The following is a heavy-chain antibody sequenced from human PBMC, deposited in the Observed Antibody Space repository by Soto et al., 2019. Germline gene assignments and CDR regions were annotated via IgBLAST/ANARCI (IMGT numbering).Heavy chain of an antibody. CDR2: IWYDGSNK. V-gene: IGHV3-33*01. J-gene: IGHJ5*02. CDR1: GFTFSSYG. D-gene: IGHD1-26*01. Sequence: PGGSLRLSCAASGFTFSSYGMHWVRQAPGKGLEWVAVIWYDGSNKYYADSVKGRFTISRDNSKNTLYLQMNSLRAEDTAVYYCARDVELSPDENSWFDPWGQGTLVTVSS. CDR3: ARDVELSPDENSWFDP.